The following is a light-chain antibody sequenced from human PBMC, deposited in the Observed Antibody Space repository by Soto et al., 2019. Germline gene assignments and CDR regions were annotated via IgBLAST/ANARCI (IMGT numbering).Light chain of an antibody. CDR2: GAS. CDR1: QSVSSSY. J-gene: IGKJ3*01. Sequence: EIVLTQSPGTLSLSPGERATLSCRASQSVSSSYLAWYQQKPGQAPRLLIYGASSRAAGIPDRFSGSGSGTDVTLTISNLEPEDFAVYYCQQYGTSPVTFHPGTKVDIK. CDR3: QQYGTSPVT. V-gene: IGKV3-20*01.